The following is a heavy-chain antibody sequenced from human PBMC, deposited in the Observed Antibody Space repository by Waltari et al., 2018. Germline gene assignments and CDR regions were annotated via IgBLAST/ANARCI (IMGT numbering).Heavy chain of an antibody. J-gene: IGHJ4*02. CDR2: INRDGSST. Sequence: EVQLVESGGGLVQPGGSWRLSCEASEFTFSSSWMHGVRQAPGKGLVGVERINRDGSSTSYADSVKGRFTISRDNAKNTLYLQMNSLRAEDTAVYYCVVSFDYWGQGTLVTVSS. CDR3: VVSFDY. CDR1: EFTFSSSW. V-gene: IGHV3-74*01.